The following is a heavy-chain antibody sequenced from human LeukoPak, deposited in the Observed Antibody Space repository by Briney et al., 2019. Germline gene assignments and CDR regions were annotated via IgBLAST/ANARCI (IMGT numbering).Heavy chain of an antibody. Sequence: GGSLRLSCAASGFTFSSYSMSWVRQAPGQGLEWCSSISSSSSYIYYADSVKGRFTISRDYAKNSLYLQMNSMRAEDTAVYYCARDGGYSYGYKGYFDYWGQGTLVTVSS. J-gene: IGHJ4*02. CDR1: GFTFSSYS. D-gene: IGHD5-18*01. V-gene: IGHV3-21*01. CDR2: ISSSSSYI. CDR3: ARDGGYSYGYKGYFDY.